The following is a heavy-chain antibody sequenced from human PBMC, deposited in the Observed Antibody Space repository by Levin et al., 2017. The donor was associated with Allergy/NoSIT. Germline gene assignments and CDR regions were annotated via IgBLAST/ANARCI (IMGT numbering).Heavy chain of an antibody. CDR3: ARDECAWFGECYGMDV. CDR1: GDSMSGRDYY. J-gene: IGHJ6*02. Sequence: SETLSLTCTVSGDSMSGRDYYWTWIRQYPGRGLEWIGFIHHSGSAYYNPSLKSRLAMSLDTSKSQFSLRLTSVTVADTAVYFCARDECAWFGECYGMDVRGQGTTVIVSS. D-gene: IGHD3-10*01. CDR2: IHHSGSA. V-gene: IGHV4-31*03.